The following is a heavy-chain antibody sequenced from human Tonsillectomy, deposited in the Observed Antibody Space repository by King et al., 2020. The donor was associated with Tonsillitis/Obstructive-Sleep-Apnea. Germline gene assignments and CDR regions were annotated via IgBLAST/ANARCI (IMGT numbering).Heavy chain of an antibody. CDR1: GYTFTSYG. J-gene: IGHJ4*02. Sequence: QLVQSGGEVKKPGASVKVSCEASGYTFTSYGVSWVRQAPGQGLEGMGWISAYNGNTNYAQKFQGKVTMTTDPSTSTAYMELRSLRSDDTAMYYCARVGYDSSGYFWGFDYWGQGMLVTVSS. D-gene: IGHD3-22*01. CDR2: ISAYNGNT. CDR3: ARVGYDSSGYFWGFDY. V-gene: IGHV1-18*01.